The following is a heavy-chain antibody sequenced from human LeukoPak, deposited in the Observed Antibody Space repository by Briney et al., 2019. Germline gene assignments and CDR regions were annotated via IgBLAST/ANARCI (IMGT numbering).Heavy chain of an antibody. V-gene: IGHV3-53*04. CDR3: ARAPSYYDFWSGFPATRMDV. CDR2: IYSGGST. Sequence: GGSLRLSCAASGFTVSSNYMSWVRQAPGKGLEWVSVIYSGGSTYYADSVKGRFTISRHNSKNTLYLQMNSLRAEDTAVYYCARAPSYYDFWSGFPATRMDVWGQGTTVTVSS. J-gene: IGHJ6*02. CDR1: GFTVSSNY. D-gene: IGHD3-3*01.